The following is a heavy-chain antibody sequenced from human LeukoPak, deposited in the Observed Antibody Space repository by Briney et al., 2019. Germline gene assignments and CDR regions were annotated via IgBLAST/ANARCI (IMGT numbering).Heavy chain of an antibody. CDR3: ARSNYYYDSSGYPRWFDP. CDR1: GGTFSSYA. V-gene: IGHV1-69*13. J-gene: IGHJ5*02. CDR2: IIPIFGTA. Sequence: ASVTVSCTASGGTFSSYAISWVRQAPGQGLEWMGGIIPIFGTANYAQKFQGRVTITADESTSTAYMELSSLRSEDTAVYYCARSNYYYDSSGYPRWFDPWGQGTLVTVSS. D-gene: IGHD3-22*01.